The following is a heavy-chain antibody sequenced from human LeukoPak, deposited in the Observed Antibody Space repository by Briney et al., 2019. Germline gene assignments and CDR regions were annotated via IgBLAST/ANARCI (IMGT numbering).Heavy chain of an antibody. V-gene: IGHV4-30-4*01. CDR3: ARDPLWYGMDV. CDR1: GGSISSGDYY. Sequence: PSETLSLTCTVSGGSISSGDYYWSWIRQPPGKGLEWIGYIYYSGSTYYNPSLKSRVTISVDTSKNQFSLKLSSVTAADTAVYYCARDPLWYGMDVWGQGTTVTVSS. J-gene: IGHJ6*02. CDR2: IYYSGST.